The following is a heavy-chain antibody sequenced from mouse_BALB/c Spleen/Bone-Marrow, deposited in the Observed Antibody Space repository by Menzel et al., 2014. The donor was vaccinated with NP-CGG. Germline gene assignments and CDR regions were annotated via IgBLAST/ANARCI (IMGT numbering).Heavy chain of an antibody. Sequence: VQLQQSGAEQMQPGASVKISCKATGYTFSNYWIEWVKQRPGHGLEWIGEILPGNTNASYNEKFKGRATFTADTSSNTAYMQLSSLTSEDSAVYYCARGWYSMDDWGQGTSVTVSS. CDR1: GYTFSNYW. J-gene: IGHJ4*01. CDR3: ARGWYSMDD. V-gene: IGHV1-9*01. CDR2: ILPGNTNA.